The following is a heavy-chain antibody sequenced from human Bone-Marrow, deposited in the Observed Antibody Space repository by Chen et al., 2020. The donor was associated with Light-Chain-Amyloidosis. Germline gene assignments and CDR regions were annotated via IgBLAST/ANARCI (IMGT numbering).Heavy chain of an antibody. CDR3: AIGNDYGSGIDPWFDP. D-gene: IGHD3-10*01. V-gene: IGHV1-69*04. Sequence: QVQLVQSGAEVKKPGSSVKVSCKASGGTFSSYAISWVRQAPGQGLEWMGRIIPILGIANYAQKFQGRVTITADKSTSTAYMELSSLRSEDTAVYYCAIGNDYGSGIDPWFDPWGQGTLVTVSS. CDR1: GGTFSSYA. CDR2: IIPILGIA. J-gene: IGHJ5*02.